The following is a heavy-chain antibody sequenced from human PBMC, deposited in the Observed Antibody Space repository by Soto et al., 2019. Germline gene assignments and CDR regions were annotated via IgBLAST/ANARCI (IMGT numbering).Heavy chain of an antibody. D-gene: IGHD1-7*01. CDR3: TRRYYWNYYYFDP. V-gene: IGHV4-39*01. CDR1: GGSIRVQSYY. Sequence: PSETLSLTCTVSGGSIRVQSYYWTWIRQTPGKGLEWVGSSYYSGTSYFNPALKGRVTISVDTSTNQFSLRLTSVTAADTAVYYCTRRYYWNYYYFDPWGQGTLVTV. CDR2: SYYSGTS. J-gene: IGHJ5*02.